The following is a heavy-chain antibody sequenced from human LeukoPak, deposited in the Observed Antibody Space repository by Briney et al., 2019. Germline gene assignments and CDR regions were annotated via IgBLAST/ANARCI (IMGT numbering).Heavy chain of an antibody. CDR2: IDYSGST. J-gene: IGHJ4*02. D-gene: IGHD3-22*01. CDR1: GGSISSYY. CDR3: ARDTTYYYDSSGYYYVGYFDY. Sequence: TETLSLTCTVSGGSISSYYWSWIRQPPGKGLEWIGYIDYSGSTNYNPSLKSRVTISVDTSKNQFSLKLSSVTAADTAVYYCARDTTYYYDSSGYYYVGYFDYWGQGTLVTVSS. V-gene: IGHV4-59*01.